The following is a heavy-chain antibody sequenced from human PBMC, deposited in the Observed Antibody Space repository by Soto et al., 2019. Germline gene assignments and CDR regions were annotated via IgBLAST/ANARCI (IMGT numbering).Heavy chain of an antibody. CDR1: GFTFSNAW. Sequence: GGSLRLSCAASGFTFSNAWMNWVRQAPGKGLEWVGRIKSKTDGGTTDYAAPVKGRFTISRDDSKNTLYLQMNSLKTEDTAVYYCTTATFWSGYPHFDYWGQGTLVTVSS. D-gene: IGHD3-3*01. J-gene: IGHJ4*02. CDR2: IKSKTDGGTT. CDR3: TTATFWSGYPHFDY. V-gene: IGHV3-15*07.